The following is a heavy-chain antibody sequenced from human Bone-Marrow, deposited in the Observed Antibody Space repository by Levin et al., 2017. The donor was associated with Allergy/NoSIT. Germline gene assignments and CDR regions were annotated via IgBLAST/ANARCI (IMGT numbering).Heavy chain of an antibody. CDR3: ARGIYGGFD. CDR1: GFTFSSYS. CDR2: ISSSGSTI. D-gene: IGHD4-23*01. J-gene: IGHJ4*02. Sequence: GVLKISCAASGFTFSSYSMHWVRQAPGKGLEWVSYISSSGSTIYYADSVKGRFTISRDNAKNSLYLQMNSLRDEDTAVYYCARGIYGGFDWGQGTLVTVSS. V-gene: IGHV3-48*02.